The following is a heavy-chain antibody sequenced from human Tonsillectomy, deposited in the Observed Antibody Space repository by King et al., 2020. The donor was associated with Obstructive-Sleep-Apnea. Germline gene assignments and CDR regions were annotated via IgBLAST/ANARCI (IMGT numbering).Heavy chain of an antibody. CDR2: INYSGST. CDR3: ARVGVDYDILTGHNRHRDWFDP. D-gene: IGHD3-9*01. V-gene: IGHV4-59*01. J-gene: IGHJ5*02. CDR1: GGSISSSY. Sequence: VQLQESGPGLVKPSETLSLTCTVSGGSISSSYWSWIRQSPGKGLEWIGYINYSGSTNYDPSLKSRVTISIDTSKNHFSLRLSSVTAADTAVYYCARVGVDYDILTGHNRHRDWFDPWGQGILVTVSS.